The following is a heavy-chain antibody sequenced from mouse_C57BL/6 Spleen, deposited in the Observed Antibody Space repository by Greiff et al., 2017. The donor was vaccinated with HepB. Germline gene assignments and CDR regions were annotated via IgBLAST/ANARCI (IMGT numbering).Heavy chain of an antibody. Sequence: VQLKESGPGLVKPSQSLSLTCSVTGYSITSGYYWNWIRQFPGNKLEWMGYISYDGSNNYNPSLKNRISITRDTSKNQFFLKLNSVTTEDTATYYCARDQADYYGSTYFDYWGQGTTLTVSS. CDR2: ISYDGSN. CDR1: GYSITSGYY. V-gene: IGHV3-6*01. D-gene: IGHD1-1*01. J-gene: IGHJ2*01. CDR3: ARDQADYYGSTYFDY.